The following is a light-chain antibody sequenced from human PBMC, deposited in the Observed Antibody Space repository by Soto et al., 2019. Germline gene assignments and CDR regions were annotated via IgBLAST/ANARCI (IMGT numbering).Light chain of an antibody. CDR3: QRYNAFSQT. Sequence: DIQMTQSPSTLSASVGDRVTITCRASQSINSWLAWYQQKPGKAPKVLIYDASSLQSGVPSRFSGRGSGTEFTLTIGSLQPEDAAAYYCQRYNAFSQTFGQGTKVEI. J-gene: IGKJ1*01. CDR2: DAS. V-gene: IGKV1-5*01. CDR1: QSINSW.